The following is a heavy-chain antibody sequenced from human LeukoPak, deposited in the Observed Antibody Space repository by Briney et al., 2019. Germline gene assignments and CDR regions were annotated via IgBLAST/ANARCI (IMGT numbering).Heavy chain of an antibody. CDR3: ARGTAIAVAGHAPY. D-gene: IGHD6-19*01. CDR2: IYSDGNT. V-gene: IGHV3-53*01. Sequence: GGSLRLSCAASGFTFSSYAMHWVRQAPGKGLEWVAVIYSDGNTYYADSVKGRFTISRDNSKNTLYLQMNSLRAEDTAVYYCARGTAIAVAGHAPYWGQGTLVTVSS. J-gene: IGHJ4*02. CDR1: GFTFSSYA.